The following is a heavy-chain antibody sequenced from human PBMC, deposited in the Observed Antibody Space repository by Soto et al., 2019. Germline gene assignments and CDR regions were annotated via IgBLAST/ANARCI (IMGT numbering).Heavy chain of an antibody. D-gene: IGHD3-9*01. J-gene: IGHJ4*02. CDR1: GFTFSNAW. Sequence: EVQLVESGGGLVKPGGSLRLACAASGFTFSNAWMSWVRQAPGKGLEWVGRIKSKTHGGTTDYAAPVKGRFTISRDDSKNTLYLQMNDLKTEDTAVYYCAGRLHPLKLPRWTGLGDWGQGTLVTVS. CDR3: AGRLHPLKLPRWTGLGD. CDR2: IKSKTHGGTT. V-gene: IGHV3-15*01.